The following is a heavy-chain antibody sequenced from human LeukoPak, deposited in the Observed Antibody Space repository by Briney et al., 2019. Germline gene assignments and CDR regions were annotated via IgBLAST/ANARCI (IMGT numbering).Heavy chain of an antibody. CDR2: ISGSGAST. CDR1: GFTLSTNA. Sequence: GGSLRLSCLASGFTLSTNAMSWVRQAPGKGLEWISGISGSGASTYYADSVKGRFTISRDDSRNTLYLQMNSLRGDDTAVYYCAKDVGKWESLHFFDYWGQGTLVTVPS. D-gene: IGHD1-26*01. CDR3: AKDVGKWESLHFFDY. J-gene: IGHJ4*02. V-gene: IGHV3-23*01.